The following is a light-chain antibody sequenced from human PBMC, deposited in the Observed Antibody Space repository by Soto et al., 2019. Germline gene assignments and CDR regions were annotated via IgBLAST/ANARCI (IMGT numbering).Light chain of an antibody. Sequence: EIVLTQSPATLSLSPGERATLSCRASHSVDSYLAWYQHKPGQAPRLLIYDASNRAPGIPARFSGSGSGTDVTLPCSSLEPGDFTLYYCQQRRDWPLFTFGPGTKVD. CDR3: QQRRDWPLFT. V-gene: IGKV3-11*01. CDR1: HSVDSY. J-gene: IGKJ3*01. CDR2: DAS.